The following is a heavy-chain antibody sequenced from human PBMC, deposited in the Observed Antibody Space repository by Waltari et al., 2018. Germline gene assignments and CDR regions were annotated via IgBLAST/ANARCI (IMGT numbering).Heavy chain of an antibody. CDR3: ARNFRPDFDY. V-gene: IGHV6-1*01. Sequence: QVQLQQSGPGLVKPSQTLSLTSAIAGHRVSVSSSAWNWIRQSPSRGLEWLGRTYYRSKWINDYAVSVKSRVTINPDTSKNQFSLQLNSVTPEDTAVYYCARNFRPDFDYWGQGTLVTVSS. D-gene: IGHD6-6*01. CDR1: GHRVSVSSSA. CDR2: TYYRSKWIN. J-gene: IGHJ4*02.